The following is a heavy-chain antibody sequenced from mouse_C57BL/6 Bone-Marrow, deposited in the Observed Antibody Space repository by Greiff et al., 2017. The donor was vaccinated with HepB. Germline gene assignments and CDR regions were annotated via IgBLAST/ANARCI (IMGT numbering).Heavy chain of an antibody. J-gene: IGHJ1*03. Sequence: EVQLQQSGPELVKPGASVKISCKASGYTFTDYYMNWVKQSHGKSLEWIGDINPNNGGTSYNQKFKGKATLTVDKSSSTAYMELRSLTSEDSAVYYCAFTTVEWYFDVWGTGTTVTVSS. CDR3: AFTTVEWYFDV. CDR2: INPNNGGT. D-gene: IGHD1-1*01. CDR1: GYTFTDYY. V-gene: IGHV1-26*01.